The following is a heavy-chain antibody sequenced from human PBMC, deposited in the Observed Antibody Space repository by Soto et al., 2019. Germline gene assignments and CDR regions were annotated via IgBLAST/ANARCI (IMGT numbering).Heavy chain of an antibody. V-gene: IGHV5-51*01. CDR1: GYTFTNYC. CDR3: AASIFYYGMDV. Sequence: GESLKISCDGSGYTFTNYCIGLVLQMPGKGLEWMGIIYPGDSDTKYNPSFQGQVTISADKSITTTYLQWSSLKASDTAIYYCAASIFYYGMDVWGQGTTVTVSS. CDR2: IYPGDSDT. J-gene: IGHJ6*02.